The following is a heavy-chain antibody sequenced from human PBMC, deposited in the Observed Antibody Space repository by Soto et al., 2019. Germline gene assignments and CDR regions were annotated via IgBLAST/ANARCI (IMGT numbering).Heavy chain of an antibody. J-gene: IGHJ4*02. D-gene: IGHD3-3*01. V-gene: IGHV1-46*03. CDR1: GYTFTSYY. Sequence: ASVKVSCKASGYTFTSYYMHWVRQAPGQGLEWMGIINPSGGSTSYAQKFQGRVTMTRDTSTSTVYMELSSLRSEDTAVYYCARLEKYYDFWSGYDGPFDYWGQGTLVTVS. CDR3: ARLEKYYDFWSGYDGPFDY. CDR2: INPSGGST.